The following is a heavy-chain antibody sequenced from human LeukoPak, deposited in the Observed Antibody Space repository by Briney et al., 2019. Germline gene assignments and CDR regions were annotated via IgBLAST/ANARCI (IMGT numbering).Heavy chain of an antibody. Sequence: SETLSLTCAVYGGSFSGYYWSWLRQPPGKGLEWIGEINHSGSTNYNPSLKSRVTISVDTSKNQFSLKLSSVTAADTAVYYCARAPITMVRGVIIQTFDYWGQGTLVTVSS. CDR2: INHSGST. V-gene: IGHV4-34*01. CDR3: ARAPITMVRGVIIQTFDY. J-gene: IGHJ4*02. D-gene: IGHD3-10*01. CDR1: GGSFSGYY.